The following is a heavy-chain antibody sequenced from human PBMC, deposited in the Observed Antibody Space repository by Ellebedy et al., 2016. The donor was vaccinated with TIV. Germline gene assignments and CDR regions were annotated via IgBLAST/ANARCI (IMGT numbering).Heavy chain of an antibody. J-gene: IGHJ4*02. D-gene: IGHD3-3*01. CDR2: ISAYNGNT. V-gene: IGHV1-18*01. CDR3: ARYDFWSGYSY. Sequence: AASVKVSCKASGYTFSSYGISWVRQAPGQGLEWVGWISAYNGNTNYAQKFQGRVTMTRNTSISTAYMELSSLRSEDTAVYYCARYDFWSGYSYWGQGTLVTVSS. CDR1: GYTFSSYG.